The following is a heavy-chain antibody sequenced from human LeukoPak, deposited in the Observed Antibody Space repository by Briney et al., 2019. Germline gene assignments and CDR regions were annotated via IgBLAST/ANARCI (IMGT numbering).Heavy chain of an antibody. CDR3: ARGADYGPYYYYYYMDV. CDR1: GYTFTSYD. CDR2: MNPNSGNT. D-gene: IGHD4-17*01. V-gene: IGHV1-8*01. J-gene: IGHJ6*03. Sequence: AASVKVSCKASGYTFTSYDINWVRQATGQGLEWMGWMNPNSGNTGYAQKFQGRVTMTTDTSTSTAYMELSSLRSEDTAVYYCARGADYGPYYYYYYMDVWGKGTTVTISS.